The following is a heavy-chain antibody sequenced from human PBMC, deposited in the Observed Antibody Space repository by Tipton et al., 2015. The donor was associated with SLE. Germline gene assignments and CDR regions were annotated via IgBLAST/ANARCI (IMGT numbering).Heavy chain of an antibody. D-gene: IGHD3-3*01. Sequence: TLSLTCTVSGGSISSGGYYWSWIRQHPGKGLEWIGYIYYSGSTYYNPSLKSRVTISVDTPKNQFSLKLSSVTAADTAVYYCARGSRAIFGVVIVHDAFDIWGQGTMVTVSS. CDR2: IYYSGST. V-gene: IGHV4-31*03. CDR1: GGSISSGGYY. J-gene: IGHJ3*02. CDR3: ARGSRAIFGVVIVHDAFDI.